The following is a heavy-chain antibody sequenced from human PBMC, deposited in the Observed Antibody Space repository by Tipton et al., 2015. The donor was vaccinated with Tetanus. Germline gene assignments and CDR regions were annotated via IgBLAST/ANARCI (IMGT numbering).Heavy chain of an antibody. CDR1: GDSVSSGSYY. CDR2: IYRTGST. J-gene: IGHJ3*01. V-gene: IGHV4-61*01. D-gene: IGHD5-24*01. Sequence: TLSLTCSVSGDSVSSGSYYWTWIRQPPGKGLEWIGYIYRTGSTKYNSSLRDRVTISVDTSKNQFSLRLRSVAAADTAVYYCARGGRDAYNNPLGAFDVWGRGTTVTVSS. CDR3: ARGGRDAYNNPLGAFDV.